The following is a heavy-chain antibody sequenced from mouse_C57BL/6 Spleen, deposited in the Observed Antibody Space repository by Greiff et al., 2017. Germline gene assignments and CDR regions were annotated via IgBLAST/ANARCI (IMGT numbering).Heavy chain of an antibody. CDR3: ARRDGYSYWYFDV. D-gene: IGHD2-3*01. CDR1: GFTFSSSG. J-gene: IGHJ1*03. V-gene: IGHV5-6*02. CDR2: ISSGGSYT. Sequence: VKLVESGGDLVKPGGSLKLSCAASGFTFSSSGMSWVRQTPDKRLEWVATISSGGSYTYYPDSVKGRFTISRDNAKNTLYLQMSSLKSEDTAMYYCARRDGYSYWYFDVWGTGTTVTVSS.